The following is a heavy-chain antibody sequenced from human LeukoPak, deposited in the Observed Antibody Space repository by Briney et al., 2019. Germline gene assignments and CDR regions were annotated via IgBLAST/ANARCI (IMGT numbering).Heavy chain of an antibody. D-gene: IGHD3-10*01. J-gene: IGHJ4*02. CDR1: GGSISSSSYY. V-gene: IGHV4-39*07. CDR3: ARDGSARFGLIH. CDR2: IYYSGST. Sequence: PSETLSLTCTVSGGSISSSSYYWGWIRQPPGKGLEWIGSIYYSGSTYYNPSLKSRVTISVDTSKNQFSLKLSSVTAADTAVYYCARDGSARFGLIHWGQGTLVTVSS.